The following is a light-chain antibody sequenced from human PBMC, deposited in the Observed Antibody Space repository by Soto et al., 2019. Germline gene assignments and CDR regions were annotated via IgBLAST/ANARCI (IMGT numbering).Light chain of an antibody. J-gene: IGLJ2*01. Sequence: QSALTPPASVSGSPGQSITISCTGTSSDVGGYNYVSWYQQHPGKAPKLLIYDVSKRPSGVSNRFSGSKSGNTASLTISGRQAEDEADYYCSSYTSRSTLEVFGGGTKLTVL. CDR2: DVS. CDR3: SSYTSRSTLEV. V-gene: IGLV2-14*01. CDR1: SSDVGGYNY.